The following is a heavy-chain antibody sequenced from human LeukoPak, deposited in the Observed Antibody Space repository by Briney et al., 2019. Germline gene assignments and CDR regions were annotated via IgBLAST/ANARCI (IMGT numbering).Heavy chain of an antibody. D-gene: IGHD3-22*01. Sequence: SGPTLVNPTQTLTLTCTFSGFSLSTSGMCVSWIRQPPGKAREWLARIDWDDDKHYSTSLKTRLTISKDTSKNQVVLTMTNMDPVDTATYYCARIHGAYDSSGYSSPFDYWGQGTLVTVSS. CDR3: ARIHGAYDSSGYSSPFDY. CDR1: GFSLSTSGMC. J-gene: IGHJ4*02. V-gene: IGHV2-70*11. CDR2: IDWDDDK.